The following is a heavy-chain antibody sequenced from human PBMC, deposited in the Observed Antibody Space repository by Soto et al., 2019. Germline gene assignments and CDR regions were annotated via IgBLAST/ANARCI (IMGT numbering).Heavy chain of an antibody. D-gene: IGHD4-17*01. Sequence: GSLRLSGAASVFTFSSYAMSWVRQAPGKGLEWVSAISGSGGSTYYADSVKGRFTISRDNSKNTLYLQMNSLRAEDTAVYYCAKASQSYGDYADYWGQGTLVTVSS. CDR2: ISGSGGST. CDR1: VFTFSSYA. J-gene: IGHJ4*02. V-gene: IGHV3-23*01. CDR3: AKASQSYGDYADY.